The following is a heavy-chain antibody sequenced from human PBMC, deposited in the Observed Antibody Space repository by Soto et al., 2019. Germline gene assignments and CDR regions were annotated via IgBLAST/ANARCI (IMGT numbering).Heavy chain of an antibody. CDR2: IYYSGST. V-gene: IGHV4-39*01. D-gene: IGHD1-26*01. Sequence: QLQLQESGPGLVKPSETLSLTCTVSGGSISSSSYYWGWIRQPPGKGLEWIGSIYYSGSTYYNPSHKRRVTISVDTSKNQFSLKLSSVTAADTAVYYCARTYSGSYEYYGMDVWGQGTTVTVSS. CDR1: GGSISSSSYY. J-gene: IGHJ6*02. CDR3: ARTYSGSYEYYGMDV.